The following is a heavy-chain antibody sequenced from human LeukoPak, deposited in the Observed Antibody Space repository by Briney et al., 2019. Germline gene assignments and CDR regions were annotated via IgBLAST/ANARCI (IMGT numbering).Heavy chain of an antibody. J-gene: IGHJ4*02. V-gene: IGHV3-48*03. Sequence: GGSLRLSCAASGFTFSRYEMSWVRQAPGKGLEWVSYISSSGGTVKYADSVKGRFTISRDNAKNSLYLQMNSLRAEDTAVYYCAGDLLRWGQGTLVTVSS. CDR2: ISSSGGTV. D-gene: IGHD2-15*01. CDR3: AGDLLR. CDR1: GFTFSRYE.